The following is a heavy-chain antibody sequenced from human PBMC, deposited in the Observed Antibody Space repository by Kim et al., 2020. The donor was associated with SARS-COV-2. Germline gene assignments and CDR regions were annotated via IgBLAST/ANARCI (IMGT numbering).Heavy chain of an antibody. CDR2: ISSRGSAI. J-gene: IGHJ5*02. Sequence: GGSLRLSCVASGFIFSDHYMSWIRQAPGKGLEWVSYISSRGSAIYYADSVKGRFTISRDNTKNSLYLQMNSLRADDTAVYFCAKGGSFPTWGQGILVAVS. CDR1: GFIFSDHY. D-gene: IGHD1-26*01. V-gene: IGHV3-11*01. CDR3: AKGGSFPT.